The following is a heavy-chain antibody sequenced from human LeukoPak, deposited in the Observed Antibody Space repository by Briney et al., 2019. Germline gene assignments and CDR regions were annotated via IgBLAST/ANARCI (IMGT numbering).Heavy chain of an antibody. CDR1: SYTFTSYG. CDR2: ISAYNGNT. Sequence: GASVKVSCKASSYTFTSYGISWVRQAPGQGLEWMGWISAYNGNTNYAQKLQGRVTMTTDTSTSTAYMELRSLRSDDTAVYYCARVISLRGSLEVDYWGQGTLVTVSS. J-gene: IGHJ4*02. V-gene: IGHV1-18*01. CDR3: ARVISLRGSLEVDY. D-gene: IGHD2-15*01.